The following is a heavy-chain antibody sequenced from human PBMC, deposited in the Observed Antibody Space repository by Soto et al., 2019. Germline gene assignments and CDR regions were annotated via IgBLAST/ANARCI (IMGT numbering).Heavy chain of an antibody. J-gene: IGHJ4*02. CDR2: LYYSGST. V-gene: IGHV4-61*01. CDR3: ARGQAFWTGYYRMPYYFDY. D-gene: IGHD3-3*01. CDR1: GGSVSSGSYY. Sequence: LSLTCTVSGGSVSSGSYYWSWIRQPPGKGLEYIGCLYYSGSTNYNPSLKSRVTISVDTPKNQFSLKLTSVTAADTAIYYCARGQAFWTGYYRMPYYFDYWGQGTLVTVSS.